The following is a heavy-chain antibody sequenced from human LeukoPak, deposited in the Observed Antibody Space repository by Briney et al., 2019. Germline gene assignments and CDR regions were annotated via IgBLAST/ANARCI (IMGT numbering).Heavy chain of an antibody. V-gene: IGHV3-23*01. CDR3: AKGSRSIAVDNLCDY. J-gene: IGHJ4*02. Sequence: GGSLRLSCAASGFTFSSAAMSWVRQAPGKGLEWVSIISSSGGSTYYADSVKGRFIISRDNSKNTLYLQMNSLRAEDTAVYYCAKGSRSIAVDNLCDYWGQGALVTVSS. CDR2: ISSSGGST. CDR1: GFTFSSAA. D-gene: IGHD6-19*01.